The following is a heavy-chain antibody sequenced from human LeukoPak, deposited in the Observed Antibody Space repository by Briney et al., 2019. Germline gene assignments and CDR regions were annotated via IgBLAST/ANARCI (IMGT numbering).Heavy chain of an antibody. CDR1: GFTFSIYW. CDR3: ARGGSRSWYFDN. J-gene: IGHJ4*02. V-gene: IGHV3-7*01. CDR2: IKHDGSEK. Sequence: GGSLRLSCAASGFTFSIYWMSWVRQAPGKGLEWVANIKHDGSEKYYVDSVKGRFTISRDSAKNSLYLQMNSLRAEDTAVYYCARGGSRSWYFDNWGQGTLVTVSS. D-gene: IGHD6-13*01.